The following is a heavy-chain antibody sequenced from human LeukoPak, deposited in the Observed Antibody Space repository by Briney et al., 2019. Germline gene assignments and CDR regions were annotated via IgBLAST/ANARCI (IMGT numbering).Heavy chain of an antibody. D-gene: IGHD6-13*01. J-gene: IGHJ5*02. CDR1: GGSISSGGYY. CDR2: IYYSGST. V-gene: IGHV4-31*03. CDR3: AREHSSSSWFDP. Sequence: SETLSLTCTVSGGSISSGGYYWSWIRQHPGKGLEWIGYIYYSGSTYYNPPLKSRVTISVDTSKNQFSLKLSSVTAADTAVYYCAREHSSSSWFDPWGQGTLVTVSS.